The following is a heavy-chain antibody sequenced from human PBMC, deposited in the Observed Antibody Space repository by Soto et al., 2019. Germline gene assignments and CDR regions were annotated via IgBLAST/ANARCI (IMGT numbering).Heavy chain of an antibody. J-gene: IGHJ4*02. CDR3: VRDLHEPLATDALRVAN. Sequence: EMQLVESGGGLVQPGGSLRLSCAASGFTFSSYEMHWVRQAPGKRLEWISYISSTGSGTLYADSVRGRFTMSTDNTQTSVSLQMSSLRAADTAVYYCVRDLHEPLATDALRVANWGQVTQVTVSS. CDR2: ISSTGSGT. V-gene: IGHV3-48*03. D-gene: IGHD2-8*02. CDR1: GFTFSSYE.